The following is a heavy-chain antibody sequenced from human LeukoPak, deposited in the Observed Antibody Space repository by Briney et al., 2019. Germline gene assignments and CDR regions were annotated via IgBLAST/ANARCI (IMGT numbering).Heavy chain of an antibody. V-gene: IGHV4-59*01. CDR3: ASSRNDILTGYNPYAFDI. J-gene: IGHJ3*02. D-gene: IGHD3-9*01. Sequence: KSSETLSLTCTVSGGFISSYYWSWIRQPPGKGLEWIGYIYYSGSTNYNPSLKSRVTISVDTSKNQFSLKLSSVTAADTAVYYCASSRNDILTGYNPYAFDIWGQGTMVTVSS. CDR1: GGFISSYY. CDR2: IYYSGST.